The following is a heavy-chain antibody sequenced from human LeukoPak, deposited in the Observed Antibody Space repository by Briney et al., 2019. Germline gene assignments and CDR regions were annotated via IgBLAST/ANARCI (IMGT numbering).Heavy chain of an antibody. CDR3: AKDRSIGTYYTFDH. V-gene: IGHV3-23*01. J-gene: IGHJ4*02. CDR1: GFTVSDYA. D-gene: IGHD1-26*01. CDR2: ISASGVMT. Sequence: GGSLRLSCAASGFTVSDYAMTWVRQAPGKGLEWVSSISASGVMTYYADSVKGRFTVSRDNSKNSLYLQMKSLTAADTAVYYCAKDRSIGTYYTFDHWGQGTLVTVSS.